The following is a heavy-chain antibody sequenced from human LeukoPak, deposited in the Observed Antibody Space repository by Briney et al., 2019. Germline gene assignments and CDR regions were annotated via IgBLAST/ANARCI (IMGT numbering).Heavy chain of an antibody. Sequence: ASVKVSCKVSGYTLTELSMHWVRQAPGKGLEWMGWINPNSGGTNYAQKFQGRVTMTRDTSISTAYMELSRLRSNDTAVYYCARRALFGDSGYDYNWFDPWGQGTLVTVSS. CDR2: INPNSGGT. J-gene: IGHJ5*02. CDR1: GYTLTELS. V-gene: IGHV1-2*02. D-gene: IGHD5-12*01. CDR3: ARRALFGDSGYDYNWFDP.